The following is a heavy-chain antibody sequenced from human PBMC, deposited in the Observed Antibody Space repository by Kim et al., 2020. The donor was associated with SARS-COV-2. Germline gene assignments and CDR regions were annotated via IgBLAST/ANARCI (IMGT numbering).Heavy chain of an antibody. Sequence: SETLSLTCTVSGGSISSYYWSWIRQPAGKGLEWIGRIYTSGSTNYNPSLKSRVTMSVDTSKNQFSLKLSSVTAADTAVYYCARVLVDFWSGYDNYYYMDVWGKGTTVTVSS. CDR1: GGSISSYY. CDR2: IYTSGST. V-gene: IGHV4-4*07. J-gene: IGHJ6*03. D-gene: IGHD3-3*01. CDR3: ARVLVDFWSGYDNYYYMDV.